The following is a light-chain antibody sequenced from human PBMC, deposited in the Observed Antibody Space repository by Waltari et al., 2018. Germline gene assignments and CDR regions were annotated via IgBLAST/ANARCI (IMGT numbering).Light chain of an antibody. CDR1: KLGHKY. CDR3: QVWDSSTAV. V-gene: IGLV3-1*01. Sequence: SYELTQSPSVSVSPGQTAIITCSGDKLGHKYACWYQQKPGQSPVLVMYQDTKRPSGIPGGFSGSNSGNTATLTISGTQAMDEADYYCQVWDSSTAVFGGGTKLTVL. CDR2: QDT. J-gene: IGLJ3*02.